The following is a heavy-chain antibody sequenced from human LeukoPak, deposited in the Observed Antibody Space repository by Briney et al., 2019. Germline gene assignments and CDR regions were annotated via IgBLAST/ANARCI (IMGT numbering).Heavy chain of an antibody. V-gene: IGHV3-23*01. Sequence: PGGSLRLSCAASGFTFSSYAMSWVRQAPGKGLEWVSAISGSGGSTYYADSVKGRFTISRDNSKNTLCLQMNSLRAEDTAVYYCAKGRGLAVAGPSDYWGQGTLVTVSS. CDR1: GFTFSSYA. D-gene: IGHD6-19*01. CDR2: ISGSGGST. CDR3: AKGRGLAVAGPSDY. J-gene: IGHJ4*02.